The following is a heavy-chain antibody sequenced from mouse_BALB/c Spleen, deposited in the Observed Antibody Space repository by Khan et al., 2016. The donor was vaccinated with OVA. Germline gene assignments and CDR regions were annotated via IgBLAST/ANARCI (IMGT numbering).Heavy chain of an antibody. V-gene: IGHV2-9*02. CDR2: IWAGGST. J-gene: IGHJ4*01. D-gene: IGHD2-10*01. CDR3: ARETAYYGNYEAMDY. Sequence: VQLQESGPGLVAPSQSLSITCTVSGFSLTNYGVNWVRQPPGQGLEWLGIIWAGGSTNYNSALMSRVSIRKDTAKSQVFLKMNSLQTDDTAMYYCARETAYYGNYEAMDYWGQGTSVTVSS. CDR1: GFSLTNYG.